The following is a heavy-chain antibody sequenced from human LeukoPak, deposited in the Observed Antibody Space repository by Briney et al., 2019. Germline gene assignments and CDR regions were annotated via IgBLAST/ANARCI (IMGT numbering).Heavy chain of an antibody. CDR1: GFTFSGYG. Sequence: PGGSLRLSCAASGFTFSGYGMHWVRQAPGKGLEWVAVISYDGSNKYYADSVQGRFTISRDNSKNTLYLQMNSLRAEDTAVYYCAKCSTSCYSWFDPWGQGTLVTVSS. D-gene: IGHD2-2*01. CDR2: ISYDGSNK. CDR3: AKCSTSCYSWFDP. J-gene: IGHJ5*02. V-gene: IGHV3-30*18.